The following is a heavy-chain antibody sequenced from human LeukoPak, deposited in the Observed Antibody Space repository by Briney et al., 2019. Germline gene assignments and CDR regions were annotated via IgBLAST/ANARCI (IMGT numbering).Heavy chain of an antibody. CDR1: GGSISSSSYY. Sequence: SETLSLTCTVSGGSISSSSYYWGWIRQPPGKGLEWIGSIYYSGSTYSNPSLKSRVTISVDTSKNQFSLKLSSVTAADTAVYYCARVKSDYRDTRIDYWGQGTLVTVSS. CDR2: IYYSGST. V-gene: IGHV4-39*07. D-gene: IGHD4-11*01. J-gene: IGHJ4*02. CDR3: ARVKSDYRDTRIDY.